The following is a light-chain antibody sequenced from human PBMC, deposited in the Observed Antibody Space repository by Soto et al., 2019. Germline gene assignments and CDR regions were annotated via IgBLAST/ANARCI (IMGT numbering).Light chain of an antibody. CDR1: QSISSY. Sequence: DIQMTQSPSSLSASVGDRVTITCRASQSISSYLNWYQQKPGKAPKLLIYAASSLQSGVPSRFSGSGSVTDFTLTISSLQPEDFATYYCQPSYSTLPTFGGGTKVEIK. V-gene: IGKV1-39*01. CDR2: AAS. CDR3: QPSYSTLPT. J-gene: IGKJ4*01.